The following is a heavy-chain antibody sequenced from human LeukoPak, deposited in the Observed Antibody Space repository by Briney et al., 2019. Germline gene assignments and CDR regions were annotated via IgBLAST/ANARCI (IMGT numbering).Heavy chain of an antibody. CDR1: GFTFGKYW. D-gene: IGHD1-26*01. Sequence: GGSLRLSCVASGFTFGKYWMSWVRQAPGKGLEWVANIKLDGSEKNYVDSVKGRFTISRDNTKNSLYLQMNSLRSEDTAVYYCAAGVGDYDFDYWGQGTLVTVSS. CDR2: IKLDGSEK. J-gene: IGHJ4*02. V-gene: IGHV3-7*03. CDR3: AAGVGDYDFDY.